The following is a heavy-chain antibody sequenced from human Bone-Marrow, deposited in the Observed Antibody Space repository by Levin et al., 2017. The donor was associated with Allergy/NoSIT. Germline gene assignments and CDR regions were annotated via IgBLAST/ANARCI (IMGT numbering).Heavy chain of an antibody. J-gene: IGHJ4*02. V-gene: IGHV1-2*02. CDR2: INPNSGGT. Sequence: GESLKISCKASGYTFTIYLLHWVRQAPGQGLEWMGWINPNSGGTKFAQKFQGRVTMTRDTSITTAYMEVTRLRSDDTAIYFCVRDLGLPGAVAGSGRLGYWGQGTLVTVSS. D-gene: IGHD6-19*01. CDR1: GYTFTIYL. CDR3: VRDLGLPGAVAGSGRLGY.